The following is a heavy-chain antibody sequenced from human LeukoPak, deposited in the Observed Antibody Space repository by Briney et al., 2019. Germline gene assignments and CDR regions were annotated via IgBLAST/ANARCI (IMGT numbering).Heavy chain of an antibody. Sequence: SGPTLVKPTQTLTLTCTFSGFSLDTNGVGVGWIRQPPGKPLEWLALIYRDDDKRYSPSLKSRLAISKDTSKNQVVLTMTNMDPGDTATYYCAHRQRQLGLYCFADWGQGTLVTVSS. J-gene: IGHJ4*02. V-gene: IGHV2-5*02. CDR1: GFSLDTNGVG. CDR2: IYRDDDK. CDR3: AHRQRQLGLYCFAD. D-gene: IGHD6-25*01.